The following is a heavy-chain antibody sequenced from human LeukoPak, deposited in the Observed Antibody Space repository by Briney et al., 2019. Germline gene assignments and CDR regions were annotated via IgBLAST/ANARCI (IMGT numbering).Heavy chain of an antibody. Sequence: ASVKVSCKASGYTFTGYYMHWVRQAPGQGVEWMGRINPNSGGTNYAQKFQGRVTMTRDTSISTAYMELSRLRSDDTAVYYCARGGGSYYWDFDYWGQGTLVTVSS. V-gene: IGHV1-2*06. CDR3: ARGGGSYYWDFDY. CDR1: GYTFTGYY. J-gene: IGHJ4*02. CDR2: INPNSGGT. D-gene: IGHD1-26*01.